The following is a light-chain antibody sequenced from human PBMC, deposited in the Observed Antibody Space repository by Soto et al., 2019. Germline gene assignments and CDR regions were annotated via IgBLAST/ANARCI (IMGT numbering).Light chain of an antibody. J-gene: IGKJ1*01. CDR3: PPYTAGAT. V-gene: IGKV3-15*01. CDR1: PSVSSN. CDR2: GAS. Sequence: GESDKKTSSSSPSVSSNLAWYQQKPGQAPRLLIYGASTRATGIPARFRGSGSGTEFTVPMSSLHSEAFLAFYGPPYTAGATFAQGTKVDIK.